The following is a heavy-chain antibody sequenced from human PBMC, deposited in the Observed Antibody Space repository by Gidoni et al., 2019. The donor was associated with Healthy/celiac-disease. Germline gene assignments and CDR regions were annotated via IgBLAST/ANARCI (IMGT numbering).Heavy chain of an antibody. CDR2: IWYDGSNK. CDR1: VFTFRSYG. Sequence: QVQLVESGGGVVQPWRSLRLSCAASVFTFRSYGLHCVRQAPGKGLEWVAGIWYDGSNKYYADSVKGRFTISRDNSKNTLYLQMNSLRAEDTAVYYCARSLRAVHYYYYGMDVWGQGTTVTVSS. J-gene: IGHJ6*02. D-gene: IGHD3-10*01. V-gene: IGHV3-33*01. CDR3: ARSLRAVHYYYYGMDV.